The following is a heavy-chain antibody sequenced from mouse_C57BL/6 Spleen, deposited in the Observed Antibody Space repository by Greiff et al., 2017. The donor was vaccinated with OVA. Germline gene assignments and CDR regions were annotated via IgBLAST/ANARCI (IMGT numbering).Heavy chain of an antibody. CDR1: GYSITSGYY. J-gene: IGHJ4*01. V-gene: IGHV3-6*01. CDR3: ARLYYYGSSPYAMDY. D-gene: IGHD1-1*01. Sequence: EVKLQESGPGLVKPSQSLSLTCSVTGYSITSGYYWNWIRQFPGNKLEWMGYISYDGSNNYNPSLKNRISITRDTSKNQFFLKLNSVTTEDTATYYCARLYYYGSSPYAMDYWGQGTSVTVSS. CDR2: ISYDGSN.